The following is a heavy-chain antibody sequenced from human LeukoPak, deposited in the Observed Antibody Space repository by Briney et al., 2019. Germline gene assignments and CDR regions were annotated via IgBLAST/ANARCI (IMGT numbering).Heavy chain of an antibody. Sequence: GGSPRLSCVASGFTFSLYAFNWVRQAPGKGLEWLSYISHTSNTVYYADSVRGRFTVSRDNSKNTLYLQMNSPRAEDTAVYYCAKDAGGGPSWGQGTLVTVSS. J-gene: IGHJ4*02. V-gene: IGHV3-48*01. CDR3: AKDAGGGPS. D-gene: IGHD4-23*01. CDR2: ISHTSNTV. CDR1: GFTFSLYA.